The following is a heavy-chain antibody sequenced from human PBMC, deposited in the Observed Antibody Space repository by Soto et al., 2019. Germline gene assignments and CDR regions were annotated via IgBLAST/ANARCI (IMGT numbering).Heavy chain of an antibody. CDR1: GGSISSYY. V-gene: IGHV4-59*01. Sequence: PSETLSLTCTVSGGSISSYYWSWIRQPPGKGLEWIGYIYYSGSTNYNPSLKSRVTISVDTSKNQFSLKLSSVTAADTAVYYCASLRAVDRGYSYGLFDYWGQGTLVTVSS. D-gene: IGHD5-18*01. CDR2: IYYSGST. CDR3: ASLRAVDRGYSYGLFDY. J-gene: IGHJ4*02.